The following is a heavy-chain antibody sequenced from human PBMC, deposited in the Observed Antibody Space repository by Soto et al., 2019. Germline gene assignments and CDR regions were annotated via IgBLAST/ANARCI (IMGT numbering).Heavy chain of an antibody. D-gene: IGHD6-13*01. CDR1: GGSFSGYY. CDR3: AKGYSRTRDAFDI. V-gene: IGHV4-34*01. CDR2: INHSGST. J-gene: IGHJ3*02. Sequence: SETLSLTCAVYGGSFSGYYWSWIRQPPGKGLEWIGEINHSGSTNYNPSLKSRVTISVDMSKNQFSLKLSSVTAADTAVYYCAKGYSRTRDAFDIWGQGTMVTVSS.